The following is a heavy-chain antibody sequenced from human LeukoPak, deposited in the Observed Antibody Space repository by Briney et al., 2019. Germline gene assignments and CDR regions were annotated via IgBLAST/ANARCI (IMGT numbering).Heavy chain of an antibody. CDR2: ISGSGGTT. J-gene: IGHJ4*02. CDR3: AKVWSWNHLDY. CDR1: GFTFSSYA. V-gene: IGHV3-23*01. D-gene: IGHD1-14*01. Sequence: QSGGSLRLSCAASGFTFSSYAMSWVRQAPGKGLEWVSVISGSGGTTYYADSVKGRFTISRDNSKNTLYLQMNSLRAEDTAVYYCAKVWSWNHLDYWGQGTLVTVSS.